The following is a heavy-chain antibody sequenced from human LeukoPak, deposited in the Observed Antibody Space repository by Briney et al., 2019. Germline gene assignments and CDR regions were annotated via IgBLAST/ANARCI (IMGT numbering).Heavy chain of an antibody. CDR2: IHSNGNN. J-gene: IGHJ4*02. CDR3: AKGVTTFDS. V-gene: IGHV4-59*01. Sequence: SETLSLTCTVSGGSISSYYWSWIRQPPGKGLEWIGYIHSNGNNNYNPSLKSRVTVSVDTSKNRFSLKLTSVTAADTAVYFCAKGVTTFDSWGQGTLVTVSS. CDR1: GGSISSYY. D-gene: IGHD4-17*01.